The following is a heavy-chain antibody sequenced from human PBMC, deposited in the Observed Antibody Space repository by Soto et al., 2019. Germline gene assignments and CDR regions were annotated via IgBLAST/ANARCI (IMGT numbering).Heavy chain of an antibody. D-gene: IGHD4-4*01. CDR1: GASISSGSYY. CDR2: ISNSGST. J-gene: IGHJ4*02. CDR3: XARAVYSNHVY. Sequence: QVQLQESGPGLVKPSQTLSLTCTVSGASISSGSYYWSWIRQLPGKGLEWIGYISNSGSTYYNPSLKSRVTISVDTXKXXXXXXXXXXXXXXXXXXXXARAVYSNHVYWGQGTLVTVSS. V-gene: IGHV4-31*06.